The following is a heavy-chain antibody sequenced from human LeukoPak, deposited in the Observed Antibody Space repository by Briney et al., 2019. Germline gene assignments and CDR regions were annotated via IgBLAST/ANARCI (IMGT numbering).Heavy chain of an antibody. CDR2: IYPGDSDT. CDR1: GYSFTSYW. J-gene: IGHJ4*02. D-gene: IGHD2-2*01. CDR3: ARHPLYCSSTSCYDY. Sequence: GESLKISCKGSGYSFTSYWIGWVRQMPGKGLEWMGMIYPGDSDTRYSPSFQGQVTISADKSISTAYLQWSSLKASDTAMYYCARHPLYCSSTSCYDYWGPGTLVTVSS. V-gene: IGHV5-51*01.